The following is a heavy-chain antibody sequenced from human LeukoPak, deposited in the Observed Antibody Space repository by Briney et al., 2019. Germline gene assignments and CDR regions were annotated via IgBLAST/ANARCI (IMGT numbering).Heavy chain of an antibody. CDR2: IYSGGST. CDR1: GFTVSSNY. Sequence: GGSLRLSCAASGFTVSSNYMSWVRQAPGKGLEWVSVIYSGGSTYYADSVKGRFTISRDNSKNTLYLQMNSLRAEDTAVYYCARDHGIAVAGSPQSDYWGQGTLVTVSS. CDR3: ARDHGIAVAGSPQSDY. D-gene: IGHD6-19*01. J-gene: IGHJ4*02. V-gene: IGHV3-66*01.